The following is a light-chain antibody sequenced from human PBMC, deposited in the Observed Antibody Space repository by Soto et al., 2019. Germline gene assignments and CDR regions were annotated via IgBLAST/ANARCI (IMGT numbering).Light chain of an antibody. CDR1: QSVSSSY. Sequence: EIVLTQSPGTLSLSPGERATLSCRASQSVSSSYLAWYQQKPGQAPRLLIYGASSRATGIPDRFSGSGSGTGFTLTISRLEPEEFAVYYCQQYGSSPYTFGQGTKLETK. J-gene: IGKJ2*01. CDR2: GAS. CDR3: QQYGSSPYT. V-gene: IGKV3-20*01.